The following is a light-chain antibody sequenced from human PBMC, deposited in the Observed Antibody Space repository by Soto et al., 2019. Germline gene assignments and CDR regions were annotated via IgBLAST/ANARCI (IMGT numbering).Light chain of an antibody. CDR3: QQYGSSPVT. Sequence: EIVLTQSPGTLSLSPGERATLSCRASQSVSSSYLAWYQQKPGQAPRLLIYGASSRATGIPDMFSGSGSGTDFTLTISILEPEDFAVYYCQQYGSSPVTFGQGTKLEIK. CDR2: GAS. V-gene: IGKV3-20*01. CDR1: QSVSSSY. J-gene: IGKJ2*01.